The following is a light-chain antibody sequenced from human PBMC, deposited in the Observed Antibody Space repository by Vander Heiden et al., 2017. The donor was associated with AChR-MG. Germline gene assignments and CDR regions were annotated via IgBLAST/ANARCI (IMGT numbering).Light chain of an antibody. J-gene: IGKJ4*01. CDR1: QSVSSS. Sequence: EIALTQSPATLSLSPGERATLSCRASQSVSSSFAWYRQKPGQAPRLLIYDTSNRATGIPARFSGSGSGTDFTLTISSLEPEDSAVYYCQQRSIWPLTFGGGTKVEI. V-gene: IGKV3-11*01. CDR2: DTS. CDR3: QQRSIWPLT.